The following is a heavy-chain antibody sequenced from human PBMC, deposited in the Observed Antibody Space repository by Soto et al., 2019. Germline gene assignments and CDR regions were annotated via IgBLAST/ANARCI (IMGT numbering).Heavy chain of an antibody. D-gene: IGHD3-10*01. V-gene: IGHV3-21*01. CDR2: ISSTGTFL. J-gene: IGHJ4*02. CDR3: VRLGAPTRGFFDY. Sequence: EVQLVESGGGLVKPGGSLRLSCTTSGFTLSSYSLHWVRQAPGKGLEWVSSISSTGTFLYYADSVRGRFTISRDNAKNSLYLQLSSLRVDDTAVYYCVRLGAPTRGFFDYWGQGTLVTVSS. CDR1: GFTLSSYS.